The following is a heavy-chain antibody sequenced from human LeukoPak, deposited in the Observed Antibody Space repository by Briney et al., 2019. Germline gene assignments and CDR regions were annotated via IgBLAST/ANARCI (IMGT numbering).Heavy chain of an antibody. J-gene: IGHJ4*02. D-gene: IGHD2-8*01. CDR2: TYYGGSA. V-gene: IGHV4-59*08. Sequence: SETLSLTCNVSTGYVRSYYWSWIRQPPGKRMEWLGYTYYGGSANYNPSLKSRVTISADPSKTQISLTLNSVNAADTAVYYCARLTNLFAIDFWGQGTVVSVSS. CDR1: TGYVRSYY. CDR3: ARLTNLFAIDF.